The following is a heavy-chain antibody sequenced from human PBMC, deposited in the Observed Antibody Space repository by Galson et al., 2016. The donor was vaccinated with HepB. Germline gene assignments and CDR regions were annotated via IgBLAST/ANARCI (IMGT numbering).Heavy chain of an antibody. CDR1: GFTFSSYW. Sequence: LRLSCAASGFTFSSYWMSWVRQAPGKGLEWVANVKRDGSERYYVDSVKGRFTISRDNAKNSLFLQMNSLRVKDTAVYYCARGANRGRPFDYWGQGTLVTVSS. J-gene: IGHJ4*02. CDR2: VKRDGSER. CDR3: ARGANRGRPFDY. D-gene: IGHD3-10*01. V-gene: IGHV3-7*03.